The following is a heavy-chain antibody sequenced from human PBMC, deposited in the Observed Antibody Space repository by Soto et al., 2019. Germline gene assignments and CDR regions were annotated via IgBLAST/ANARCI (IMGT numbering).Heavy chain of an antibody. J-gene: IGHJ4*02. Sequence: QITLNESGPTQVKPRQTLTLTCTLSGFSLTTSGVGVGWTRQSPGKAPEWLALIYWDDDKRYSPSLKSRLTINKDTSKIQVLLTVADLDPADTVTYYCALRVLRTVFGLVTTTAIHFDFWGQGCPVAVSS. D-gene: IGHD3-3*01. CDR2: IYWDDDK. CDR1: GFSLTTSGVG. CDR3: ALRVLRTVFGLVTTTAIHFDF. V-gene: IGHV2-5*02.